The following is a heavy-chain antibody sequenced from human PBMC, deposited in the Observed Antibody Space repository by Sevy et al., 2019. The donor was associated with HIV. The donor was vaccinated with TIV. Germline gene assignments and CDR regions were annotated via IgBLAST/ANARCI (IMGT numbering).Heavy chain of an antibody. CDR3: ARDLEFYDYGDYGPAFNPDY. D-gene: IGHD4-17*01. CDR1: GFTFSTYG. J-gene: IGHJ4*02. Sequence: GGSLRLSCAASGFTFSTYGMHWVRQALGKGLEWLAVIWFDGSNEYYADSMKGRFTISRDIAKNTLHLQMNSLRAEDTAVYYCARDLEFYDYGDYGPAFNPDYWGRGTLVTVSS. CDR2: IWFDGSNE. V-gene: IGHV3-33*01.